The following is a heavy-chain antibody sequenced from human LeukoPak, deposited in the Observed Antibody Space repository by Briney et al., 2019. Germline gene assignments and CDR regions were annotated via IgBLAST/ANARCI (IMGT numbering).Heavy chain of an antibody. J-gene: IGHJ4*02. CDR3: SKSSSAWSSIDY. Sequence: SETLFLTCTVSGGSISSSSYYWGWIRQPPGKGLEWIGSMFYSGTTYYNPSLSSRDTISVDTSKNQFSLHLSSVTAADTAVYSCSKSSSAWSSIDYWGQGTLVTVSS. CDR2: MFYSGTT. D-gene: IGHD6-19*01. V-gene: IGHV4-39*01. CDR1: GGSISSSSYY.